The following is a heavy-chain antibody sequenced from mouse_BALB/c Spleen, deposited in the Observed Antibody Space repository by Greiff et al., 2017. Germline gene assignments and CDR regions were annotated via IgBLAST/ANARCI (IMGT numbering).Heavy chain of an antibody. D-gene: IGHD1-2*01. V-gene: IGHV14-3*02. CDR2: IDPANGNT. CDR1: GFNIKDTY. CDR3: AIHYYGYGLAY. Sequence: VQLQQSGAELVKPGASVKLSCTASGFNIKDTYMHWVKQRPEQGLEWIGRIDPANGNTKYDPKFQGKATITADTSSNTAYLQLSSLTSEDTAVYYCAIHYYGYGLAYWGQGTLVTVSA. J-gene: IGHJ3*01.